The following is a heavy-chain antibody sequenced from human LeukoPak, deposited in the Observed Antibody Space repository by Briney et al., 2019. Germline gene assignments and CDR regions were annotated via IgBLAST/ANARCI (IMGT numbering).Heavy chain of an antibody. D-gene: IGHD3-22*01. CDR3: ASTGYYHDSSGYYYRYFQH. CDR1: GGSISSYY. J-gene: IGHJ1*01. V-gene: IGHV4-59*01. Sequence: SETLSLTCTVSGGSISSYYWSWIRQPPGKGLEWIGYIYYSGSTNYNPSLKSRVTISVDTSKNQFSLKLSSVTAADTAVYYCASTGYYHDSSGYYYRYFQHWGQGTLVTVSS. CDR2: IYYSGST.